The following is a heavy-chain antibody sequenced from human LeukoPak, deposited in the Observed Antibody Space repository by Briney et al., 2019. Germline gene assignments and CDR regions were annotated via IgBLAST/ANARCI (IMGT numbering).Heavy chain of an antibody. CDR3: ARGAYSSGWYYFDY. CDR1: GGSISSYY. J-gene: IGHJ4*02. D-gene: IGHD6-19*01. V-gene: IGHV4-59*01. CDR2: IYYSGST. Sequence: SETLSLTCTVSGGSISSYYWSWIRQPPGKGLEWIGYIYYSGSTNYNPSLKSRVTISVDTSKNQFSLKLSSVTAADTAVYYCARGAYSSGWYYFDYLGQGTLVTVSS.